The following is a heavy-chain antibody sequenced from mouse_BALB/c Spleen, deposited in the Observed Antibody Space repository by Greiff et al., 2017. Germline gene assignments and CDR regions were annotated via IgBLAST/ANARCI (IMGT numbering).Heavy chain of an antibody. V-gene: IGHV5-6-3*01. CDR3: ARYDYDDAMDY. D-gene: IGHD2-4*01. CDR2: INSNGGST. Sequence: EVQLQESGGGLVQPGGSLKLSCAASGFTFSSYGMSWVRQTPDKRLELVATINSNGGSTYYPDSVKGRFTISRDNAKNTLYLQMSSLKSEDTAMYYCARYDYDDAMDYWGQGTSVTVSS. CDR1: GFTFSSYG. J-gene: IGHJ4*01.